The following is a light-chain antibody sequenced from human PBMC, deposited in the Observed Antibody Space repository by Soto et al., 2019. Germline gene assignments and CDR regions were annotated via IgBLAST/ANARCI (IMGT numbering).Light chain of an antibody. Sequence: IGLTQSAATLSLSPGERATLFCRASQSVSSYLAWYQQKPGQAPRLLMSGTSRRATGIPDRFSGSGSGTDFTLSISRLEPEDFAVYYCQHYGDSPPFTFGPGTKVDL. J-gene: IGKJ3*01. CDR1: QSVSSY. CDR2: GTS. V-gene: IGKV3-20*01. CDR3: QHYGDSPPFT.